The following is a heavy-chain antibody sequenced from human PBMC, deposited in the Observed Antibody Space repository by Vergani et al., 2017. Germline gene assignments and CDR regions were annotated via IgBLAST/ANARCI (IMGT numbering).Heavy chain of an antibody. V-gene: IGHV3-21*01. CDR3: ARDGDSSCYSDY. Sequence: EVQLVESGGGLVKPGGSLRLSCAASGFTFSSYSMNWVRQAPGRGLEWVSSISSSSSYISYADSVKGRFTISRDNAKNSLYLQMNSLRAEDTAVYYCARDGDSSCYSDYWGQGTLVTVSS. CDR1: GFTFSSYS. J-gene: IGHJ4*02. D-gene: IGHD3-22*01. CDR2: ISSSSSYI.